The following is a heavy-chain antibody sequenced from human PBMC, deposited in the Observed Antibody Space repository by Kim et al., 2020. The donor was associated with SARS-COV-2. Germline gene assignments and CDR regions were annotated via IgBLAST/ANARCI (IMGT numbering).Heavy chain of an antibody. V-gene: IGHV1-2*06. J-gene: IGHJ6*02. CDR1: GYTFTGYS. D-gene: IGHD6-19*01. Sequence: ASVKVSCKASGYTFTGYSMHWVRQAPGQGLEWMGRINPNSGGTNYTQKLQGRVTITRDTSISTAYMELSRLRSDDTAVYYCARDKVAVAKRGMDVWGQGTTVTVSS. CDR2: INPNSGGT. CDR3: ARDKVAVAKRGMDV.